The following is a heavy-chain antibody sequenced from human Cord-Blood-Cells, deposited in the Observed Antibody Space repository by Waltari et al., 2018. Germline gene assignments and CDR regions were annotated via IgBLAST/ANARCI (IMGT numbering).Heavy chain of an antibody. J-gene: IGHJ3*02. CDR1: GYSFTSYW. D-gene: IGHD6-6*01. Sequence: EVQLVQSGAEVKKPGECLKISCKGSGYSFTSYWIGWVRQMPGEGLEWMGIIYPGDSDTRYSPSFQGQVTISGDKSISTAYLQWSSLKASDTAMYYCARPAALIAARPGAFDILGQGTMVTVSS. CDR2: IYPGDSDT. CDR3: ARPAALIAARPGAFDI. V-gene: IGHV5-51*01.